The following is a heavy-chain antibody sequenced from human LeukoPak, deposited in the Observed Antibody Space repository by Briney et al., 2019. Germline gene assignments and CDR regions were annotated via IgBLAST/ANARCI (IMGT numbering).Heavy chain of an antibody. D-gene: IGHD6-6*01. CDR2: INPNSGGT. Sequence: ASAKVSCKASGYTFTRYYMHWVRQAPGQGLEWMGWINPNSGGTNYAQKFQGRVTMTRDTSISTAYMELSRLRSDDTAVYYCARAASIAARYYYYYGMDVWGQGTTVTVSS. V-gene: IGHV1-2*02. CDR3: ARAASIAARYYYYYGMDV. CDR1: GYTFTRYY. J-gene: IGHJ6*02.